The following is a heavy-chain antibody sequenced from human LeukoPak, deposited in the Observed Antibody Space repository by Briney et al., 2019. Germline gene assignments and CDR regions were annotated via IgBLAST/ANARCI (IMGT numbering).Heavy chain of an antibody. J-gene: IGHJ4*02. CDR3: ARGHYCSGGSCYYHYFDN. V-gene: IGHV3-48*03. Sequence: GGSLRLSSAASGFTFSSYEMNWVRQAPGKGLEWVSYISSSGSTIYYADSVKGRFTISRDNAKNTLYLQMNSLRAEDTAVYYCARGHYCSGGSCYYHYFDNWGQGTLVTVSS. D-gene: IGHD2-15*01. CDR1: GFTFSSYE. CDR2: ISSSGSTI.